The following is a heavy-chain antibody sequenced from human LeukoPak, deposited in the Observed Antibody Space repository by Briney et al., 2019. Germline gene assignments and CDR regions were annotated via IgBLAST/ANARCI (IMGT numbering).Heavy chain of an antibody. Sequence: GGSLRLSCAASGFTFSSYGMHWVRQAPGKGLEWVAVIWYDGSNKYYADSVKGRFTISRDNSKNTLYLQMNSLRAEDTAVCYCAKSSNWNPYDAFDIWGQGTMVTVSS. D-gene: IGHD1-20*01. CDR2: IWYDGSNK. J-gene: IGHJ3*02. V-gene: IGHV3-33*06. CDR1: GFTFSSYG. CDR3: AKSSNWNPYDAFDI.